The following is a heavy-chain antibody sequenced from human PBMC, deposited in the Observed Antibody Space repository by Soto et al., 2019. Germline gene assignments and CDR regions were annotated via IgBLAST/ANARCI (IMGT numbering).Heavy chain of an antibody. Sequence: EVQLLESGGTLVRPGESLRLSCATSGFIFVSYAMSWVRQAPGKGLEWVAAVRGSGDSSYYADSVKGRFTISRDNSNNTVYLQMKSLRAEDTAVNYCAKDYLPGGDTISSRSRETPMDVWGQGTTVIVSS. J-gene: IGHJ6*02. CDR3: AKDYLPGGDTISSRSRETPMDV. CDR2: VRGSGDSS. D-gene: IGHD6-13*01. CDR1: GFIFVSYA. V-gene: IGHV3-23*01.